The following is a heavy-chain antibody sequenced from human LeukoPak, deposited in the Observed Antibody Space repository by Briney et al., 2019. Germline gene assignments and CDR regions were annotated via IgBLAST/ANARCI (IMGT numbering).Heavy chain of an antibody. Sequence: ASVKVSCKASGGTFSSYAISWVRQAPGQGLEWMGMIIPIFGTANYAQKFQGRVTITTDESTSTAYMELSSLRSEDTAVYYCARDPNYYESSGPTYWGQGTLVTVSS. CDR2: IIPIFGTA. J-gene: IGHJ4*02. V-gene: IGHV1-69*05. CDR3: ARDPNYYESSGPTY. D-gene: IGHD3-22*01. CDR1: GGTFSSYA.